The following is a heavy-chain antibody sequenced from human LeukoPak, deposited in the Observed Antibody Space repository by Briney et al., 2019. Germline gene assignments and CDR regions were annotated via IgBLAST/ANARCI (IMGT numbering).Heavy chain of an antibody. V-gene: IGHV3-33*01. CDR2: IWYDGSNK. CDR3: ARDGDLRWPFREEYYFDY. Sequence: GGSLRLSCAASGFTFSSYGMHWVRQAPGKGLEWVAVIWYDGSNKYYADSVKGRFTISRDNSKNTLYLQMNSLRAEDTAVYYCARDGDLRWPFREEYYFDYWGQGTLVTVSS. CDR1: GFTFSSYG. J-gene: IGHJ4*02. D-gene: IGHD2-21*01.